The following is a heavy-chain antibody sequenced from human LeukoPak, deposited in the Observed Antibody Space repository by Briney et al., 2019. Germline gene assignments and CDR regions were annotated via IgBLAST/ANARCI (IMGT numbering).Heavy chain of an antibody. Sequence: PSGTLSLTCAVSGGSISSSNWWSWVRQPPGKGLEWIGEIYHSGSTNYNPSLKSRVTISVDTSKNQFSPKLSSVTAADTAVYYCARARWDYGDYRFDYWGQGTLVTVSS. CDR3: ARARWDYGDYRFDY. J-gene: IGHJ4*02. V-gene: IGHV4-4*02. D-gene: IGHD4-17*01. CDR2: IYHSGST. CDR1: GGSISSSNW.